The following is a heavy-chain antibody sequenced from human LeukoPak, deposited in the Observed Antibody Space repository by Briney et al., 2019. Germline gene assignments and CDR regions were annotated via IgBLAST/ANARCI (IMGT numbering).Heavy chain of an antibody. J-gene: IGHJ4*02. CDR2: ISGSGGST. CDR3: AKDPSWSGYFDY. Sequence: GGSLRLSCAASGFTFSSYAMSWVRQAPGKGLEGVSAISGSGGSTYYADSVKGRFTISRDNSKNTQYLQMNSLRAEDTAVYYCAKDPSWSGYFDYWGQGTLVTVSS. D-gene: IGHD6-13*01. V-gene: IGHV3-23*01. CDR1: GFTFSSYA.